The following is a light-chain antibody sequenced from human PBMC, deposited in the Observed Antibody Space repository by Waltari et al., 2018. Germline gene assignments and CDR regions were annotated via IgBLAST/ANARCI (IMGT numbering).Light chain of an antibody. V-gene: IGKV3-15*01. Sequence: EIVMTQSPATLSVSPGERATLACRASQSVSSSVAGYQQKPGQSPRRLIFGASTRATGIPARFSGSGSGAEFTLTISSLQSEDFAVYYCQQYNNWPWTFGQGTKVEIK. CDR1: QSVSSS. CDR2: GAS. J-gene: IGKJ1*01. CDR3: QQYNNWPWT.